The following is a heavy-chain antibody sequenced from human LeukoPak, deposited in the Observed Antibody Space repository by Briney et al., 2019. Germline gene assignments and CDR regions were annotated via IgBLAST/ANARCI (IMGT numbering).Heavy chain of an antibody. Sequence: PSETLSLTCTVSGGSISNYYWTWLRQPPGKALEWIGYIFHSGSTKYNPSLQSRVTISVDTSKNRFSLKLSSVTAADTAVYYCARHSPTYYDFDYWGQGTLVTVSS. D-gene: IGHD3-10*01. J-gene: IGHJ4*02. CDR2: IFHSGST. V-gene: IGHV4-59*08. CDR3: ARHSPTYYDFDY. CDR1: GGSISNYY.